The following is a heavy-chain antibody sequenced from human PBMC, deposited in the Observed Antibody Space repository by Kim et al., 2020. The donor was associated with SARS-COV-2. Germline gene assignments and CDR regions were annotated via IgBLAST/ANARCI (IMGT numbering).Heavy chain of an antibody. Sequence: GGSLRLFCAASGFTFSSYAMSWVRQAPGKGLEWVSAISGSGGSTYYADSVKGRFTISRDTSKNTLYLQMNSLRAEDTAVYYCAKRDEGYSYGYGYFDYWGQGTLVTVSS. CDR1: GFTFSSYA. V-gene: IGHV3-23*01. D-gene: IGHD5-18*01. CDR3: AKRDEGYSYGYGYFDY. CDR2: ISGSGGST. J-gene: IGHJ4*02.